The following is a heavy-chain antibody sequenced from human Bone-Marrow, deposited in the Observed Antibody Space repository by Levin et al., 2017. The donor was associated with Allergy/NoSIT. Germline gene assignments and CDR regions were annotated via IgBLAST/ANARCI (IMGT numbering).Heavy chain of an antibody. CDR1: GFTFNDHY. J-gene: IGHJ6*03. D-gene: IGHD3-10*01. CDR3: ARALGSYYYGYYHYYMDV. CDR2: TRNKGNKYTT. Sequence: SCAASGFTFNDHYMDWVRQAPGKGLEWVGHTRNKGNKYTTEYAASVKGRFTISRDDSKNSLYLQMNSLKTEDTAVYYCARALGSYYYGYYHYYMDVWGKGTTVTVSS. V-gene: IGHV3-72*01.